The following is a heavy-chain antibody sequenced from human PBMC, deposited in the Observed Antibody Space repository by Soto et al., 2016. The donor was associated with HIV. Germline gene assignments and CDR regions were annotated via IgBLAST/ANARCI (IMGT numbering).Heavy chain of an antibody. D-gene: IGHD3-22*01. J-gene: IGHJ4*02. CDR2: ISGSVST. Sequence: EVQLLESGGGLVQPGGPVRLSCAASGFTFSSYAMSWVRQAPGKGLEWVSGISGSVSTYYADSIKGRFTISRDNSKNTLYLQMNGLTAEDTALYYCAKDPQYYYDSTAPFDYWGQGTLVTVSS. CDR1: GFTFSSYA. V-gene: IGHV3-23*01. CDR3: AKDPQYYYDSTAPFDY.